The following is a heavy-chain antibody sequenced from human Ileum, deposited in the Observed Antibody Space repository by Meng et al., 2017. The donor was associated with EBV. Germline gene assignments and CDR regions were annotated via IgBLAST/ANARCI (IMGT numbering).Heavy chain of an antibody. J-gene: IGHJ4*02. CDR2: MSDSGIT. Sequence: QWQLQESGPGLVNPSGTLSLTCAVSGGSISVINWWSWVRQSPEKGLEWIGEMSDSGITHYNPSLKSRVTISADKSNNQFSLKLTSVTSADTVVYFCAKNGEKYFEYWGQGTLVTVSS. V-gene: IGHV4-4*02. CDR1: GGSISVINW. CDR3: AKNGEKYFEY.